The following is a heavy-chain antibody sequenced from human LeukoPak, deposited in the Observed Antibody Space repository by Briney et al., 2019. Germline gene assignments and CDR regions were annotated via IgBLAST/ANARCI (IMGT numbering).Heavy chain of an antibody. J-gene: IGHJ4*02. D-gene: IGHD6-13*01. CDR1: GASISSYY. CDR3: ARYSSSPRNLEY. V-gene: IGHV4-59*01. CDR2: ISYSGST. Sequence: AETLSLTCIVSGASISSYYWSWIRQPPGKGLEWIGYISYSGSTNYNPSLKSRVTISADTSKNQLSLKLSSVTAADTAVYYCARYSSSPRNLEYWGQGTLVTVSS.